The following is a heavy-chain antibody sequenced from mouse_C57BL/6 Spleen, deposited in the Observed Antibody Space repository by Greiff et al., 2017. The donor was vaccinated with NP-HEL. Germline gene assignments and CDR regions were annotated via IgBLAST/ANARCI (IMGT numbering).Heavy chain of an antibody. CDR3: ARYYGSSMDY. CDR1: GYTFTSYW. D-gene: IGHD1-1*01. CDR2: IYPGSGST. V-gene: IGHV1-55*01. Sequence: VQLQQSGAELVKPGASVKMSCKASGYTFTSYWITWVKQRPGQGLEWIGDIYPGSGSTNYNEKFKSKATLTVDTSSSTAYMQLSSLTSEDSAVYYCARYYGSSMDYWGRATSVPVSS. J-gene: IGHJ4*01.